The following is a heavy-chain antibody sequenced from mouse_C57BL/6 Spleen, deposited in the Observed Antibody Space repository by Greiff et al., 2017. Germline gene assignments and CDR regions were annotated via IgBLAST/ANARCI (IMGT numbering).Heavy chain of an antibody. J-gene: IGHJ2*01. D-gene: IGHD2-1*01. Sequence: VKLQESGAELVRPGASVTLSCKASGYTFTDYEMHWVKPTPVHGLEWIGAIDPDTGGTAYNQKFKSKAVLTADKSSSAAYMELRSLTYEDSAVYYCTRGGDDNYSFDYWGQGTTLTVSS. CDR2: IDPDTGGT. CDR1: GYTFTDYE. V-gene: IGHV1-15*01. CDR3: TRGGDDNYSFDY.